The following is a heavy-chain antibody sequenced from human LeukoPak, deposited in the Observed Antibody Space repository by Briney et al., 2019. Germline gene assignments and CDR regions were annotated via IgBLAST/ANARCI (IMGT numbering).Heavy chain of an antibody. CDR1: GGTFSSYA. CDR3: ARDNSVEDTAWWFDP. CDR2: IIPIFGTA. V-gene: IGHV1-69*06. J-gene: IGHJ5*02. Sequence: ASVKVSCKASGGTFSSYAISWVRQAPGQGLEWMGGIIPIFGTANYAQKFQGRVTITADKSTSTAYMELSSLRSEDTAVYYCARDNSVEDTAWWFDPWGQGTLVTVSS. D-gene: IGHD4-23*01.